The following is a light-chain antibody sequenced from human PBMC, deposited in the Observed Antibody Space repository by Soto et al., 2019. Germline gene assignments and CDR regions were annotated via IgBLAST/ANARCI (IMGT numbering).Light chain of an antibody. CDR2: EVS. CDR1: SSDLGGYNY. V-gene: IGLV2-14*01. Sequence: QSALTQPASVSGFPGQSITISCTGTSSDLGGYNYVSWYQQYPGKAPQVMIYEVSNRPSGVSNRFSGSKSGNTASLTISGLQAEDEADYHCTSYTSSSTVVFGGGTKLTVL. CDR3: TSYTSSSTVV. J-gene: IGLJ2*01.